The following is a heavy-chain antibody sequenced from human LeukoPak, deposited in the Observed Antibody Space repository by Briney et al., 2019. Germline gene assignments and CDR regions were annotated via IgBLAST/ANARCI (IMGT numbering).Heavy chain of an antibody. J-gene: IGHJ4*02. Sequence: GGSLRLSCVASGFPFSSYWMTWVRQAPGKGLEWAANIKQDGSKKSYVDSVKGRFTISRDNAKNSLYLQMNSLRAEDTAIYYCTRVGYIDEGIDYWGQGTLVTVSS. CDR1: GFPFSSYW. D-gene: IGHD5-24*01. V-gene: IGHV3-7*04. CDR3: TRVGYIDEGIDY. CDR2: IKQDGSKK.